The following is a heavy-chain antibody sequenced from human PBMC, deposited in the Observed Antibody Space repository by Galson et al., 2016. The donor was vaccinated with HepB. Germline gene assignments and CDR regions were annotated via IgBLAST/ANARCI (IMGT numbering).Heavy chain of an antibody. CDR2: IGSTDKTI. CDR1: GFNFGTSG. Sequence: SLRLSCAGSGFNFGTSGMNWVRQAAGKGLEWISYIGSTDKTIYYADSVRGRFTVSRDIDRNSLHLQINSLTAADTAVYFCARETAVGRPNWLDPWGQGTLVIVSS. D-gene: IGHD6-19*01. CDR3: ARETAVGRPNWLDP. J-gene: IGHJ5*02. V-gene: IGHV3-48*01.